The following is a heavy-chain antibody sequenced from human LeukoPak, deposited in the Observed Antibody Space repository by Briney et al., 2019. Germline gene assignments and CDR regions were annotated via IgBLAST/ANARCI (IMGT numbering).Heavy chain of an antibody. Sequence: SETLSLTCTVSGGSISSYYRSWIRQPPGKGLEWIGYIYYSGSTNYNPSLKSRVTISVDTSKNQFSLKLSSVTAADTAVYYRARIRIAASGFDPWGQGTLVTVSS. V-gene: IGHV4-59*08. D-gene: IGHD6-13*01. CDR3: ARIRIAASGFDP. J-gene: IGHJ5*02. CDR1: GGSISSYY. CDR2: IYYSGST.